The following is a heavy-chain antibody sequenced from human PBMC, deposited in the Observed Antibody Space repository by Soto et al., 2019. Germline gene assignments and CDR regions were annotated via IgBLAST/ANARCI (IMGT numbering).Heavy chain of an antibody. D-gene: IGHD2-2*01. J-gene: IGHJ5*02. CDR2: IYYSGST. CDR3: ARESSPLGYCSSTSCFGFDP. V-gene: IGHV4-31*03. Sequence: QVQLQESRAGLVKPSQTLSLTCTVSGGSISSGGYYWSWIRQHPGKGLEWIGYIYYSGSTYYNPSLKSRVTISVDTSKNQFSLKLSSVTAADTAVYYCARESSPLGYCSSTSCFGFDPWGQGTLVTVSS. CDR1: GGSISSGGYY.